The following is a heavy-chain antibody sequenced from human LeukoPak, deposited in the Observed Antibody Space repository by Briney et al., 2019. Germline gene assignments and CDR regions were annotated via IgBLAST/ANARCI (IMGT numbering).Heavy chain of an antibody. CDR2: ISGSGGST. J-gene: IGHJ5*02. Sequence: GGSLRLSCAASGFTFSSYTMNWVRQAPGKGLEWVSAISGSGGSTYYADSVKGRFTISRDNSKNTLYLQMNSLRAEDTAVYYCAKYPGIAAAGTENWFDPWGQGTLVTVSS. V-gene: IGHV3-23*01. CDR3: AKYPGIAAAGTENWFDP. D-gene: IGHD6-13*01. CDR1: GFTFSSYT.